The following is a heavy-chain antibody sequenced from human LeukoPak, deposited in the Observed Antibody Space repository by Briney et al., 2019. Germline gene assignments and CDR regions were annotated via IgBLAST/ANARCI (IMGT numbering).Heavy chain of an antibody. CDR1: GFTFSSYW. CDR2: IKQDGSEK. V-gene: IGHV3-7*01. Sequence: PGGSLRLSCAASGFTFSSYWMSWVRQAPGKGLEWVANIKQDGSEKYYVDSVKGRFTISRDNAENSLYLQMNSLRAEDTAVYYCTRHLRGVTAMAPADDAFDIWGQGTMVTVSS. J-gene: IGHJ3*02. D-gene: IGHD5-18*01. CDR3: TRHLRGVTAMAPADDAFDI.